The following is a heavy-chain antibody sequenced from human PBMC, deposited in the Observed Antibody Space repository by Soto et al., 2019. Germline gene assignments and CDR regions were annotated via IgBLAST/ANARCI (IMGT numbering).Heavy chain of an antibody. CDR2: ISYDGSNK. J-gene: IGHJ4*02. Sequence: GGSLRLSCAASGFTFSSYAMHWVRQAPGKGLEWVAVISYDGSNKYYADSVKGRFTISRDNSKNTLYLQMNSLRAEDTAVYYCARAGTEDYWGQGTLVTVSS. D-gene: IGHD6-13*01. CDR1: GFTFSSYA. CDR3: ARAGTEDY. V-gene: IGHV3-30-3*01.